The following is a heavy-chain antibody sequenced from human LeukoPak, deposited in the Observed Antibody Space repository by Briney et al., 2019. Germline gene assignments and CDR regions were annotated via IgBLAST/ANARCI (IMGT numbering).Heavy chain of an antibody. D-gene: IGHD1-20*01. V-gene: IGHV4-39*01. J-gene: IGHJ4*02. CDR3: ARRITGTTSDSFDY. CDR2: ISYSGST. CDR1: DGSISSSNYY. Sequence: SETLSLTCTVSDGSISSSNYYWGWIRQPPGKGLEWIGSISYSGSTYYNPSLKSRVTISVDTSKNQFSLMLSSVTAADTAVYYCARRITGTTSDSFDYWGQGTLVTVSS.